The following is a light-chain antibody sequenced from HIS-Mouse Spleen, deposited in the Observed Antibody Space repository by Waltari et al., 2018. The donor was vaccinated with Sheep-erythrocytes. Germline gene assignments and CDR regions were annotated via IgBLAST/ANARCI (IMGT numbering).Light chain of an antibody. V-gene: IGLV2-11*01. CDR3: CSYAGSYNHV. Sequence: QSALTQPRSVSGSPGQSVTISCTGTSSDVGGYNYVSWYQQHPGKAPKLMIYDVSKRPSGVPDRFSGSKSGSTASLTISGLQAEDEADYYCCSYAGSYNHVFGTGTKVTVL. CDR2: DVS. CDR1: SSDVGGYNY. J-gene: IGLJ1*01.